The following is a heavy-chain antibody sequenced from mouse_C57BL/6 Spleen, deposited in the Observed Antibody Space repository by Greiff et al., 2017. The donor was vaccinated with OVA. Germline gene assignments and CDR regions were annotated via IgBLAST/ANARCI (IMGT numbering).Heavy chain of an antibody. CDR1: GFNIKNTY. D-gene: IGHD1-1*01. J-gene: IGHJ2*01. CDR3: ARDLYYYGSSYFDY. CDR2: IDPANGNT. Sequence: EVKLVESVAELVRPGASVKLSCTASGFNIKNTYMHWVKQRPEQGLEWIGRIDPANGNTKYAPKFQGKATITADTSSNTAYLQLSSLTSEDTAIYYCARDLYYYGSSYFDYWGQGTTLTVSS. V-gene: IGHV14-3*01.